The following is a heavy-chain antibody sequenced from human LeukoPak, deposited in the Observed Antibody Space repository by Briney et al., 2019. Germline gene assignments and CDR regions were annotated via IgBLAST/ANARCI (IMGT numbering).Heavy chain of an antibody. CDR2: IYYSGST. V-gene: IGHV4-59*01. CDR3: ARGGIHYTTTSCQAHYYYYGMDV. D-gene: IGHD2-2*01. J-gene: IGHJ6*02. Sequence: PSETLSLTCTVSGGSISSYYWSWIRQPPGKGLEWIGYIYYSGSTNHNPSLKSRVTISVDTSKNQFSLKLSSVTAADTAVYYCARGGIHYTTTSCQAHYYYYGMDVWGQGTTVTVSS. CDR1: GGSISSYY.